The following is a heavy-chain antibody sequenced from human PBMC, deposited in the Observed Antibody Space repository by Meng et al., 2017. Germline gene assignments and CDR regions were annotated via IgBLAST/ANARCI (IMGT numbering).Heavy chain of an antibody. CDR3: ARDYGDYAWIAKRWFDP. J-gene: IGHJ5*02. D-gene: IGHD4-17*01. Sequence: GQMWKSGAGWKSPGSSEKGSCEASGGHLSSAAISWVRQAPGQGLEWMGGIIPIFGTANYTQKFQGRVTITADESTSTAYMELSSLRSEDTAVYYCARDYGDYAWIAKRWFDPWGQGTLVTVSS. CDR2: IIPIFGTA. V-gene: IGHV1-69*01. CDR1: GGHLSSAA.